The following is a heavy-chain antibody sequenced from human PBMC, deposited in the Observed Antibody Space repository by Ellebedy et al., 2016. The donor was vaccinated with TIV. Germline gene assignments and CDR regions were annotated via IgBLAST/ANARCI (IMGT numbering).Heavy chain of an antibody. Sequence: GGSLRLXXVASGFTFSNDGMHWVRQAPGKGLEWVAGIDFDGRESYYVDSVKGRFTISRDDSESTLYLHMNSLRADDTALYYCAKAAAVETSGYFDYWGQGTLVTVSS. CDR1: GFTFSNDG. V-gene: IGHV3-30*02. J-gene: IGHJ4*02. D-gene: IGHD6-13*01. CDR2: IDFDGRES. CDR3: AKAAAVETSGYFDY.